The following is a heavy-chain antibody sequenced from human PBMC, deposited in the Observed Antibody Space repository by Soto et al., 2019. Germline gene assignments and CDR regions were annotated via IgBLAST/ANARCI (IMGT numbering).Heavy chain of an antibody. J-gene: IGHJ6*02. V-gene: IGHV1-18*01. CDR3: AAASGYYGSGSYPYGMDV. CDR1: GYTFTSYG. CDR2: ISAYNGNT. Sequence: GASVKVSCKASGYTFTSYGISWVRQAPGQGLEWMGWISAYNGNTNYAQKLQGRVTMTTDTSTSTAYMELSSLRSDDTAVYYCAAASGYYGSGSYPYGMDVWGQGTTVTVSS. D-gene: IGHD3-10*01.